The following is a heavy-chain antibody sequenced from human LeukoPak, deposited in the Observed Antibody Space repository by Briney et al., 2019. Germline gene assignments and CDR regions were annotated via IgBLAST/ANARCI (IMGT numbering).Heavy chain of an antibody. D-gene: IGHD2-15*01. CDR3: AISVTNWSGGSCHGWFDP. CDR2: INHSGST. Sequence: SETLSLTCAVYGGSFSGYYWSWIRQPPGKGLEWIGEINHSGSTNYNPSLKSRVTISVDTSKNQFSLKLSSVTAADTAVYYCAISVTNWSGGSCHGWFDPWGQGTLVTVSS. V-gene: IGHV4-34*01. CDR1: GGSFSGYY. J-gene: IGHJ5*02.